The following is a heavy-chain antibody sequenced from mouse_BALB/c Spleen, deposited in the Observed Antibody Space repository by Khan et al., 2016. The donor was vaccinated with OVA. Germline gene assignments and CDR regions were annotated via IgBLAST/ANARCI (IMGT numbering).Heavy chain of an antibody. Sequence: EVQLQQSGPELVKPGASVKMSCKASGYTFTSYVMHWVKQKPGQGLEWIGYISPNNDGSKYTEKFRSKATLTSDNSSRTAYMELRSLNSEDSAVYYCLRSLYYYGSAYEGFAYWGQGTLVTVSA. CDR3: LRSLYYYGSAYEGFAY. J-gene: IGHJ3*01. D-gene: IGHD1-1*01. CDR1: GYTFTSYV. CDR2: ISPNNDGS. V-gene: IGHV1S136*01.